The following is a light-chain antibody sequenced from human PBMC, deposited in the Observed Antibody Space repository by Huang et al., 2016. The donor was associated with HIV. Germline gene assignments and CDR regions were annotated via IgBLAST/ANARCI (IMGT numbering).Light chain of an antibody. CDR2: DAS. J-gene: IGKJ4*01. CDR1: PSVDSD. CDR3: QQYNDWPPLT. Sequence: EIEMTQSPATLSVSPGERATLSCRASPSVDSDLAWYQQKPGQAPRLLIYDASTRATGISAKLNGTGSGTEFSLSITNLQSEDFAVYYCQQYNDWPPLTFGGGTKVEI. V-gene: IGKV3-15*01.